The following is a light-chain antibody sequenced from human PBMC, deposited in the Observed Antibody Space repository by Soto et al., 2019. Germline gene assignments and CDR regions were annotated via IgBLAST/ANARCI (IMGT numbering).Light chain of an antibody. J-gene: IGKJ1*01. CDR1: QGISNY. CDR2: SAS. Sequence: DIHMGQSPSTQSETVGDTVTITCRASQGISNYLGWFQQKPGKVPKLLIYSASTLASGVPSRFSGSGSGTDFSLTISSLQPEDFATYYCQQLNSYPQTFCHVTNVDI. CDR3: QQLNSYPQT. V-gene: IGKV1-16*01.